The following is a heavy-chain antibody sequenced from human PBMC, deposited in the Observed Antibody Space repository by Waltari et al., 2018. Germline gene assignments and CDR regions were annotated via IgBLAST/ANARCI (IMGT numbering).Heavy chain of an antibody. CDR2: IYYSGST. J-gene: IGHJ3*02. CDR3: TSSQYGLRSAFDI. CDR1: GGSISSSSYY. D-gene: IGHD3-16*01. V-gene: IGHV4-39*01. Sequence: QLQLQESGPGLVKPSENLSLTCTVSGGSISSSSYYWGWIRQPPGKGLEWIGSIYYSGSTYYNPSLKSRVTISVDTSKNQFSLKLSSVTAADTAVYYCTSSQYGLRSAFDICGQGTMVTVSS.